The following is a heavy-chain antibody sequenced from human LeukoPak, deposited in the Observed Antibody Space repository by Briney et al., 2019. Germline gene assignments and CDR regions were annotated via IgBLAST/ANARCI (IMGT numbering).Heavy chain of an antibody. Sequence: PGGTLRLSCAASGFTFRDYGMSWVRQAPGKGLEWVSALTGSGGTTYYADSVKGRFTISRDNSKNTLYLQMNSLRAEDTAVYYCAKVYSSGWYGIRGAFDIWGQGTMVTVSS. J-gene: IGHJ3*02. CDR3: AKVYSSGWYGIRGAFDI. D-gene: IGHD6-19*01. CDR2: LTGSGGTT. CDR1: GFTFRDYG. V-gene: IGHV3-23*01.